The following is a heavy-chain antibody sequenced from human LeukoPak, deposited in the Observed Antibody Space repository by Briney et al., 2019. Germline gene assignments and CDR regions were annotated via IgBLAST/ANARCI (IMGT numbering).Heavy chain of an antibody. V-gene: IGHV5-51*01. CDR2: IYPRDSDT. D-gene: IGHD3-16*01. CDR3: ARHGGGFDI. Sequence: GESLKISCKGSGYTFTTYWIAWVRQMPGKGLELMGIIYPRDSDTRYSPSFQGQVAFSADKSITTAYLQWSSLKASDTAMYYCARHGGGFDIWGKGTMVTVPS. J-gene: IGHJ3*02. CDR1: GYTFTTYW.